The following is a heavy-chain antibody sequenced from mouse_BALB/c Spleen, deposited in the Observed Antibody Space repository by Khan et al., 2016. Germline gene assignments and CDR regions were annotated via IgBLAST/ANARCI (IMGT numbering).Heavy chain of an antibody. J-gene: IGHJ4*01. CDR3: ARSDYGDKGAMDY. CDR1: GYSITSDYA. V-gene: IGHV3-2*02. D-gene: IGHD1-1*01. CDR2: ISYSGST. Sequence: EVQLQESGPGLVKPSQSLSLTCTVTGYSITSDYAWNWIRQFPGNRLEWMGYISYSGSTSYNPSLKSRISITRDTSKNQLFLQLNSVTSEDTATYYCARSDYGDKGAMDYWGQGTSVTVSS.